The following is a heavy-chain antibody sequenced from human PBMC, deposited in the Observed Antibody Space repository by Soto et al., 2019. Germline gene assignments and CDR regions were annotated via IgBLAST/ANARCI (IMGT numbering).Heavy chain of an antibody. V-gene: IGHV1-69*01. CDR1: GGIFSSNT. D-gene: IGHD2-21*02. J-gene: IGHJ4*02. Sequence: QVYLVQSGAEVKKPGSSVKISCKASGGIFSSNTINWVRQAAGQGLEWMGGIIPLFGTANYAEKFQGRVTITAYQSTKTEYMELTSLRSEDTAVYYCASKAACGGDCYAFDSWGQGTLVTVSS. CDR3: ASKAACGGDCYAFDS. CDR2: IIPLFGTA.